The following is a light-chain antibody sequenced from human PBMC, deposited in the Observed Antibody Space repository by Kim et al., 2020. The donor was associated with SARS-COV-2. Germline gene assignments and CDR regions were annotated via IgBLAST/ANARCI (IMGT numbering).Light chain of an antibody. V-gene: IGKV3D-7*01. Sequence: PGERVTLSCRASQSVSSSYLTWYQQKPGQAPRLLIYGPSTRATGIPARFSGSGSETDFTLTISSLQPEDFAVYYCQQDYNLITFGQGTRLEIK. J-gene: IGKJ5*01. CDR1: QSVSSSY. CDR2: GPS. CDR3: QQDYNLIT.